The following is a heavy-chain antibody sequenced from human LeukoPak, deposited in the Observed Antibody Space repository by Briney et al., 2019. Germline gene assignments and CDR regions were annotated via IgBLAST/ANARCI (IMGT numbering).Heavy chain of an antibody. Sequence: SGPALVKPTQTLTLTCTFSGFSLNTSGVRVSWIRQPPGKALEWLARIDWDGDKFYSTSLKTRLTISKDTSKNQVVLTMTNMDPVDTATYYCTRMNYDGFDVWGQGTMVTVSS. D-gene: IGHD1-7*01. CDR3: TRMNYDGFDV. CDR2: IDWDGDK. CDR1: GFSLNTSGVR. J-gene: IGHJ3*01. V-gene: IGHV2-70*04.